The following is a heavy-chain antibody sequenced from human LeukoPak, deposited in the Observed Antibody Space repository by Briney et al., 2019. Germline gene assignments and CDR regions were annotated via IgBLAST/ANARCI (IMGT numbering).Heavy chain of an antibody. D-gene: IGHD3-3*01. CDR1: GGSIGSYY. V-gene: IGHV4-59*01. Sequence: SETLSLTCTVSGGSIGSYYWNWIRQPPGKGLEWIAYIYYTGSANYNPSLNGRVTASVDTSKNQFSLKLTSVTAADTAVYYCARRGSDFWSGDKAFDIWGPGTMVTVSS. CDR3: ARRGSDFWSGDKAFDI. J-gene: IGHJ3*02. CDR2: IYYTGSA.